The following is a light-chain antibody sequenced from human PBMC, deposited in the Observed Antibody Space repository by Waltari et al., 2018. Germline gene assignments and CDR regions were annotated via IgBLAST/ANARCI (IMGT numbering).Light chain of an antibody. CDR1: QSVLYSSNNKNY. CDR2: LAS. V-gene: IGKV4-1*01. Sequence: DIVMTQSPDSLAVSLGERATINCKSSQSVLYSSNNKNYLAWYQQKPGQPPQLLIYLASTRESGVPDRFSGSGSGTDFTLTISGLQAEDVAVYYCQQYYSTPPTFGQGTKLEIK. J-gene: IGKJ2*01. CDR3: QQYYSTPPT.